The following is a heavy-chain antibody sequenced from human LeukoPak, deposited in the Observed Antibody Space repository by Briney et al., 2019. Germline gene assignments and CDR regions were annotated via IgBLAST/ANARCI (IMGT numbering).Heavy chain of an antibody. V-gene: IGHV3-23*01. Sequence: GGSLRLSCAASGFTFSSHALSWVRQAPGKGLEWGSSITGSAGSTYYADSVKGRFSISRDNSKNTLYLQMNSLRAEDTAVYYCAKVGSERRLNGNVDYWGQGTLVTVSS. J-gene: IGHJ4*02. CDR1: GFTFSSHA. D-gene: IGHD1-26*01. CDR2: ITGSAGST. CDR3: AKVGSERRLNGNVDY.